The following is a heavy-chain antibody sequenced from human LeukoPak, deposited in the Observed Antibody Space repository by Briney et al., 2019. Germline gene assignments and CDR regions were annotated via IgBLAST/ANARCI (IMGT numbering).Heavy chain of an antibody. V-gene: IGHV3-48*04. CDR1: GFTFSSYS. J-gene: IGHJ4*02. CDR2: ISSSSSTM. CDR3: AGDLYSSSGFNY. D-gene: IGHD6-6*01. Sequence: GGSLRLSCAASGFTFSSYSMNWVRQAPGKGLEWVSYISSSSSTMYYADSVKGRFTISRDNAKNSLYLQMNSLRAEDTAVYYCAGDLYSSSGFNYWGQGTLVTVSS.